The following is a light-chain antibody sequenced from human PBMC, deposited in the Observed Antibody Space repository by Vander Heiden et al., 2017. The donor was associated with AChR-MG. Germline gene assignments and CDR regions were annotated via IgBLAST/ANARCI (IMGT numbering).Light chain of an antibody. V-gene: IGLV1-51*01. CDR3: EAWDSSLSVAV. J-gene: IGLJ1*01. Sequence: QSVLTQPPSVSAAPGQKVTISCSGSRSNIGNHYVSWYQQIPGSTPKLLIYDNNERPSGIPDRFSGSKSGTSATLGITGLQTGDEADYYCEAWDSSLSVAVFGTGTSVNGL. CDR2: DNN. CDR1: RSNIGNHY.